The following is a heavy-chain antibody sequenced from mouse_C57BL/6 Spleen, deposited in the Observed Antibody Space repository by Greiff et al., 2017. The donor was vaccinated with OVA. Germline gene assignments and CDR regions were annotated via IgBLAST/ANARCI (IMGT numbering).Heavy chain of an antibody. D-gene: IGHD3-2*02. V-gene: IGHV1-64*01. J-gene: IGHJ3*01. CDR1: GYTFTSYW. CDR2: IHPNSGST. CDR3: ARLDSSGSFAY. Sequence: QVQLKQPGAELVKPGASVKLSCKASGYTFTSYWMHWVKQRPGQGLEWIGMIHPNSGSTNYNEKFKSKATLTVDKSSSTAYTQLSSLTSEDSAVYYCARLDSSGSFAYWGQGTLVTVSA.